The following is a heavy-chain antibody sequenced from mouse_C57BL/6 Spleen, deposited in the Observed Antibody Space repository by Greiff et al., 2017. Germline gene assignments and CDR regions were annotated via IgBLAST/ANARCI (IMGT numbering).Heavy chain of an antibody. Sequence: QVQLQQPGAELVKPGASVKMSCKASGYTFTSYWITWVKQRPGQGLEWIGDIYPGSGSTNYNEKFKSKATLTVDTSSSTAYMQLSSLTSEDSAVYYCAREGAMATTRYFDYWGQGTTLTVSS. D-gene: IGHD2-2*01. CDR2: IYPGSGST. V-gene: IGHV1-55*01. CDR3: AREGAMATTRYFDY. CDR1: GYTFTSYW. J-gene: IGHJ2*01.